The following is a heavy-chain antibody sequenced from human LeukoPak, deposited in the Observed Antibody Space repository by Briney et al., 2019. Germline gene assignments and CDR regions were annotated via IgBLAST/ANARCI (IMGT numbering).Heavy chain of an antibody. CDR2: ISGRGGST. CDR1: GFTFSSYA. CDR3: AKFYDDFWSGQWGNFDY. J-gene: IGHJ4*02. D-gene: IGHD3-3*01. Sequence: GGSLRLSCAASGFTFSSYAMSWVRQAPGKGLEWVSAISGRGGSTYYADSVKGRFTISRDNSKNTLYLQMNSLRAEDTAVYYCAKFYDDFWSGQWGNFDYWGQGTLVTVSS. V-gene: IGHV3-23*01.